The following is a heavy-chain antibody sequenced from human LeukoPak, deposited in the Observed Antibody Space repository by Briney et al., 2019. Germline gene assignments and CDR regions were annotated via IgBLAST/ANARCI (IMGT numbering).Heavy chain of an antibody. J-gene: IGHJ4*02. CDR3: ARATVGFCGGGTCYPSAVDY. CDR1: GGSFTSGSYY. Sequence: KPSETLSLTCTVSGGSFTSGSYYWGWIRQPPGQGLEWIGSIYSSGSTSYNPFLKSRITISVDTFKNQFSLKLSSVTAADTALYYCARATVGFCGGGTCYPSAVDYWGQGTLVTVSS. D-gene: IGHD2-15*01. V-gene: IGHV4-39*01. CDR2: IYSSGST.